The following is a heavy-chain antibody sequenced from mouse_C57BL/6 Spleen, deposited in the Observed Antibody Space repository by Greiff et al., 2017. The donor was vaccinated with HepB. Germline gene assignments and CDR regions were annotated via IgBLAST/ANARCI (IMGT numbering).Heavy chain of an antibody. CDR2: IEPNSGGT. Sequence: QVQLQQPGAKLVKPGASVKLSCKASGYTFTSYWMHWVKQRPGRGLEWIGRIEPNSGGTKYNEKFKRKATLTVDKPSSTAYMQLSSLTSEDSAVYYCARCGYNDYWGQGTTHTVAS. CDR1: GYTFTSYW. D-gene: IGHD2-2*01. CDR3: ARCGYNDY. J-gene: IGHJ2*01. V-gene: IGHV1-72*01.